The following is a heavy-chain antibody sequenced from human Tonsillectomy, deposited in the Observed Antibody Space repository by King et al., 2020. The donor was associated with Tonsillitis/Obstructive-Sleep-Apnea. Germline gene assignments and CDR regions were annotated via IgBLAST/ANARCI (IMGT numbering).Heavy chain of an antibody. CDR3: TRDIRGNYDFWSGYPGY. J-gene: IGHJ4*02. CDR1: GFTFNFYS. Sequence: VQLVESGGGLIQPGGSLRLSCAASGFTFNFYSMYGVRQAPGKGLGWVSYISGSGNTIYYADSVKGRFTISRGNAKSSLYLQMNRLRDEETAVYYCTRDIRGNYDFWSGYPGYWGQGTLVTVSS. CDR2: ISGSGNTI. V-gene: IGHV3-48*02. D-gene: IGHD3-3*01.